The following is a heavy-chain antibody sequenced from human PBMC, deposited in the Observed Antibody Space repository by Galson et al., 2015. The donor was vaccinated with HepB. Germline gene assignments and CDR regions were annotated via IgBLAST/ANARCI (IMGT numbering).Heavy chain of an antibody. CDR1: GYSFTSYC. V-gene: IGHV5-51*01. J-gene: IGHJ4*02. D-gene: IGHD5-12*01. CDR3: ARVWLYYFDF. Sequence: QSGAEVKKSGESLKISCKGSGYSFTSYCIAWVRQMPGKGLEWMGIVYPGDSDTTYNPSFQGQVTISADRSVGTAYLQWNSLKASDTAIYYCARVWLYYFDFWGQGTLVTVSS. CDR2: VYPGDSDT.